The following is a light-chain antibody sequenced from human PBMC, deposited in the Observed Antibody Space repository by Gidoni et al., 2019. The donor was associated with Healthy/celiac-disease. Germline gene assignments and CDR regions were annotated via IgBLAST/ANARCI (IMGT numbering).Light chain of an antibody. CDR1: QGINSA. J-gene: IGKJ1*01. V-gene: IGKV1-13*02. CDR3: HHSNSYPQT. Sequence: AIQLTQSPSSLSASVGDRVTITCRASQGINSALAWYQQKPGKAPDLLIYHASTLESGVPSRFSGSGAGTDFTLTISSLQPEDFATYYCHHSNSYPQTFVQGTKVEIK. CDR2: HAS.